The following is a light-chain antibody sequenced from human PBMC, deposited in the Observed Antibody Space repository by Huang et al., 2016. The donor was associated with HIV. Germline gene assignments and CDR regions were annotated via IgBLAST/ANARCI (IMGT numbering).Light chain of an antibody. CDR3: QQSYSTPWT. V-gene: IGKV1-39*01. CDR2: AAS. CDR1: QSISSY. Sequence: DIQMTQSPSSLSAFVGDRVTITCRASQSISSYLNWYQQKPGKAPKLLIYAASSLQSGVPARFSGSGSGTDFTLTISSLQPEDVATYYCQQSYSTPWTFGQGTKVEIK. J-gene: IGKJ1*01.